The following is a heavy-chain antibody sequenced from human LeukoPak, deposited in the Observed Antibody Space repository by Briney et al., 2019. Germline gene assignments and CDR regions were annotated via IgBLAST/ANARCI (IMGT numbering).Heavy chain of an antibody. V-gene: IGHV4-59*02. CDR3: ARNGFRTYCGDGCYSDYMDV. D-gene: IGHD2-21*02. CDR1: GGSVSGDS. Sequence: SETLTLTCTVSGGSVSGDSWTWIRQLAGKGLEWIGYIYYTGGTNYNPSLKSRVAMSVDTSKNQFSLKLTSVTAADTAVYYCARNGFRTYCGDGCYSDYMDVWGQGTTVTVAS. CDR2: IYYTGGT. J-gene: IGHJ6*03.